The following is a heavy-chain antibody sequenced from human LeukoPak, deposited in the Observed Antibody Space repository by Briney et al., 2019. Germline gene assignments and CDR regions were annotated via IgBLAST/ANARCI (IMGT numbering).Heavy chain of an antibody. V-gene: IGHV3-13*01. CDR3: ARGKQIGGWEFDY. D-gene: IGHD6-19*01. CDR2: IGTAGDT. CDR1: GFTFSSYD. J-gene: IGHJ4*02. Sequence: GGSLRLSCAASGFTFSSYDMHWVRQATGKGLEWVSAIGTAGDTYYPGSVKGRFTISRENAKNSLYLRMNSLRAGDTAVYYCARGKQIGGWEFDYWGQGTLVTVSS.